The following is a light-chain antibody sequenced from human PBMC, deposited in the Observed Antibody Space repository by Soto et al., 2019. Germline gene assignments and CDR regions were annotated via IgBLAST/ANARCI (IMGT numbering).Light chain of an antibody. J-gene: IGKJ1*01. V-gene: IGKV3-20*01. CDR1: QSVSSRY. Sequence: ERVLTECPSTLSFSPGERATLSFRASQSVSSRYLAWYQQKPGQAPRLLIYGASSRATGIPDRISGSGSGTDFTLIISRLEPEDCARYHSQQYGSSPRTFGQGTKVEI. CDR2: GAS. CDR3: QQYGSSPRT.